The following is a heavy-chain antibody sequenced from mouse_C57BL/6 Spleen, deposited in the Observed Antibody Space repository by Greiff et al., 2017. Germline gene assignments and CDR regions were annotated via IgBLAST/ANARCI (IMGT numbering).Heavy chain of an antibody. J-gene: IGHJ2*01. V-gene: IGHV3-6*01. Sequence: EVQLQQSGPGLVKPSQSLSLTCSVTGYSITSGYYWNWIRQFPGNKLEWMGYISYDGSNNYNPSLKNRISITRDTSKNQFFLKLNSVTTEDTATYYCARGGYGLDYGGQGTTLTVSS. CDR3: ARGGYGLDY. CDR1: GYSITSGYY. CDR2: ISYDGSN. D-gene: IGHD1-2*01.